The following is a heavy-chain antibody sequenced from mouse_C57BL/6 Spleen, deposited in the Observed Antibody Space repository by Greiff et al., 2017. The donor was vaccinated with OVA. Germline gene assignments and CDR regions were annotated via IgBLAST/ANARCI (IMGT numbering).Heavy chain of an antibody. D-gene: IGHD2-3*01. CDR2: ISSGGDYI. CDR3: TRDGYTDYAMDY. CDR1: GFTFSSYA. V-gene: IGHV5-9-1*02. Sequence: EVMLVESGEGLVKPGGSLKLSCAASGFTFSSYAMSWVRQTPEKRLEWVAYISSGGDYIYYADTVKGRFTISRDNTINTLYLQMSSLKSEDTAMYYCTRDGYTDYAMDYWGQGTSVTVSS. J-gene: IGHJ4*01.